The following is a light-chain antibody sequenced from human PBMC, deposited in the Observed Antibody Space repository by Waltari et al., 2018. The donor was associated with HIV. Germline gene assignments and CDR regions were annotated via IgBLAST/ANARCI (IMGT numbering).Light chain of an antibody. Sequence: QSALSQPASVSASPGQSVAISCSGSASDIGRYNYVSWYQQHPDRAPTLILFDVNNRPSGLSDRFSGSKSGTTASLTISTVRTDDEADYYCASYTVNSTGVFGTGTKLSVL. CDR2: DVN. J-gene: IGLJ1*01. V-gene: IGLV2-14*03. CDR3: ASYTVNSTGV. CDR1: ASDIGRYNY.